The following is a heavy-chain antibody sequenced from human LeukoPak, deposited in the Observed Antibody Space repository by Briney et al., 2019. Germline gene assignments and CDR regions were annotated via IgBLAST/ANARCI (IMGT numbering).Heavy chain of an antibody. D-gene: IGHD4-17*01. V-gene: IGHV4-59*12. CDR3: ASGSGGYGDYLNWFDP. CDR2: IYYSGST. J-gene: IGHJ5*02. CDR1: GGSISSYY. Sequence: TSETLSLTCTVSGGSISSYYWSWIRQPPGKGLEWIGYIYYSGSTNYNPSLKSRVTISVDTSKNQFSLKLSSVTAADTAVYYCASGSGGYGDYLNWFDPWGQGTLVTVSS.